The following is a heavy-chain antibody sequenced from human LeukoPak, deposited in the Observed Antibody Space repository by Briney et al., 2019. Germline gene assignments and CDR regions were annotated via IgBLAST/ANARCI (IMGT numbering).Heavy chain of an antibody. CDR1: GFPFSSYS. V-gene: IGHV3-21*01. D-gene: IGHD2-15*01. Sequence: GSLRLSCAASGFPFSSYSMNWVRQAPGKGLGWVSSISSMSRYIYYADSVKSLFTISRDNATNTLYLQMNSLRAEDTAVYYCARSPGSCSGGSCYFYYFDYWGQGTLVTVSS. J-gene: IGHJ4*02. CDR2: ISSMSRYI. CDR3: ARSPGSCSGGSCYFYYFDY.